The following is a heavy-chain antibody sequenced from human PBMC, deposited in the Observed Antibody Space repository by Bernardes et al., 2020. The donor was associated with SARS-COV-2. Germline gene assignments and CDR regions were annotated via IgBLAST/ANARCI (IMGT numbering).Heavy chain of an antibody. Sequence: GGSLRLSCAASGFTFSSYAMSWVRQAPGKGLEWVSAISGSGGSTYYADSVKGRFTISRDNSKNTLYLQMNSLRAEDTAVYYCAKVARRITIFGVVTHNGMDVGGQGTTVSVSS. J-gene: IGHJ6*02. CDR2: ISGSGGST. V-gene: IGHV3-23*01. CDR1: GFTFSSYA. CDR3: AKVARRITIFGVVTHNGMDV. D-gene: IGHD3-3*01.